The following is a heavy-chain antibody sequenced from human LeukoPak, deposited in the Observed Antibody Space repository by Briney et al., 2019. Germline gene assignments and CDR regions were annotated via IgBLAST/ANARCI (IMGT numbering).Heavy chain of an antibody. V-gene: IGHV1-46*01. J-gene: IGHJ6*02. CDR3: ARDPASYYDFWSGYSSYYYYGMDV. CDR2: INPSGGST. CDR1: GYTFTSYY. D-gene: IGHD3-3*01. Sequence: ASVKVSCKASGYTFTSYYMHWVRQAPGQGLEWMGIINPSGGSTSYAQKFQGRVTMTRDTSTSTVYMELSSLRSDDTAVYYCARDPASYYDFWSGYSSYYYYGMDVWGQGTTVTVSS.